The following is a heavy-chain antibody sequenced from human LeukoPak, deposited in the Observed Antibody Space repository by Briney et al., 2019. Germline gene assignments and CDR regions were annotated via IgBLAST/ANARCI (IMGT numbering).Heavy chain of an antibody. J-gene: IGHJ4*02. CDR1: GGSFSGYY. CDR2: INHSGST. V-gene: IGHV4-34*01. D-gene: IGHD6-19*01. CDR3: ARGGKWLYYFDY. Sequence: SETLSLTCAVYGGSFSGYYWSWIRQPPGKGLEWIGEINHSGSTNYNPSLKSRVTISVDTSKNQFSLKLTSVTAADTAVYYCARGGKWLYYFDYWGQGTLVTASS.